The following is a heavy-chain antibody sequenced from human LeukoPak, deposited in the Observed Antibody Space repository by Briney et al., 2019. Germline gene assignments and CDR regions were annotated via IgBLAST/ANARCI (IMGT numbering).Heavy chain of an antibody. CDR1: GFTFSNYW. Sequence: PGGSLRLSCAASGFTFSNYWMHWVRQVPGKGLVWVSRINPDGSSTSYVDSVKGRFTISRDNAKNTLYLQMNSLRAEDTAVYYCARVGLAYYGSGSYYHFDYWGQGTLVTVSS. J-gene: IGHJ4*02. CDR2: INPDGSST. CDR3: ARVGLAYYGSGSYYHFDY. D-gene: IGHD3-10*01. V-gene: IGHV3-74*01.